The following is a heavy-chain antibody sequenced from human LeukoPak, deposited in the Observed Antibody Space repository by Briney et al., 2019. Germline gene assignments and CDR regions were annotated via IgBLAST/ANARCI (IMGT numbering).Heavy chain of an antibody. J-gene: IGHJ5*02. CDR3: ARRSMAAAAYNWFDP. CDR1: GGSISSYY. D-gene: IGHD6-13*01. V-gene: IGHV4-59*08. CDR2: IYYSGST. Sequence: PSETLSLTCTVSGGSISSYYWSRIRQPPGKGLEWIGYIYYSGSTSYNPSLKSRVTISVDTSKNQFSLKLSSVTAADTAVYYCARRSMAAAAYNWFDPWGQGTLVTVSS.